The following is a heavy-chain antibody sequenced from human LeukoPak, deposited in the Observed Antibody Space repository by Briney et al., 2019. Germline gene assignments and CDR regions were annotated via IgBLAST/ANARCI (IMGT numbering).Heavy chain of an antibody. CDR2: IIPIFGTA. V-gene: IGHV1-69*05. CDR3: AGVPAGERYYFDY. J-gene: IGHJ4*02. CDR1: GGTFSSYA. Sequence: SVKVSCKASGGTFSSYAISWVRQAPGQGLEWMGGIIPIFGTANYAQKFQGRVTITTDESTSTAYMELSSLRSEDTAVYYCAGVPAGERYYFDYWGQGTMVTVSS. D-gene: IGHD6-19*01.